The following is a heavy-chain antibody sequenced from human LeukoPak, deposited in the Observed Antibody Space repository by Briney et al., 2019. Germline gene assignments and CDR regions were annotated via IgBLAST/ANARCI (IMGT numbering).Heavy chain of an antibody. CDR2: ISYTGST. CDR3: ARLHYFDSSIPQ. J-gene: IGHJ1*01. V-gene: IGHV4-39*01. D-gene: IGHD3-22*01. Sequence: SETLSLTCAVSGGSISSSSYYWDWIRQPPGKGLEWIGSISYTGSTRYNPSFQSRVTMSVDTSKNKVSLNVASVTAADAAEYFCARLHYFDSSIPQWGQGFLVAVSS. CDR1: GGSISSSSYY.